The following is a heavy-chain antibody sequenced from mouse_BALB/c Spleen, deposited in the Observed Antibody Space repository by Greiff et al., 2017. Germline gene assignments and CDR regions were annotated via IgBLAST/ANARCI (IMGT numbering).Heavy chain of an antibody. CDR2: IYPGNSDT. D-gene: IGHD2-4*01. CDR3: ARKDDYRYYAMDY. J-gene: IGHJ4*01. CDR1: GYSFTSYW. V-gene: IGHV1-5*01. Sequence: VQLQQSGTVLARPGASVKMSCKASGYSFTSYWMHWVKQRPGQGLEWIGAIYPGNSDTSYNQKFKGKAKLTAVTSASTAYMELSSLTNEDSAVYYCARKDDYRYYAMDYWGQGTTVTVSS.